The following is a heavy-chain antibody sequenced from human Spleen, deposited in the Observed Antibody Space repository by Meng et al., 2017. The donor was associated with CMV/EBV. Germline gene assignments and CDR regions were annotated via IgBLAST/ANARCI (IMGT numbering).Heavy chain of an antibody. CDR1: GFTFTTYA. D-gene: IGHD6-6*01. CDR3: AKDGEQLDFDY. J-gene: IGHJ4*02. Sequence: GESLKIFCVASGFTFTTYAVTWVRQAPGMGLEWVSTISSDGRSTYYADSVKGRFTISRDNSKNMLSLQMNGLRADATAVYYRAKDGEQLDFDYWGQGTLVTVSS. CDR2: ISSDGRST. V-gene: IGHV3-23*01.